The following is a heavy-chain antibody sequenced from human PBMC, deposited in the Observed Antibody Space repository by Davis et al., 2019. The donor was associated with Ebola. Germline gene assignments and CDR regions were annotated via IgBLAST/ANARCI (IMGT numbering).Heavy chain of an antibody. V-gene: IGHV3-21*01. CDR3: ARRNWFDP. CDR2: ITVTSNYT. J-gene: IGHJ5*02. CDR1: GFTFSSYS. Sequence: GESLKISCAASGFTFSSYSMNSVRQAPGKGLEWVSYITVTSNYTYYADSVKGRFTISRDNAKNSLYLQRNSVRAEDTAVYYCARRNWFDPWGQGTLVTVSS.